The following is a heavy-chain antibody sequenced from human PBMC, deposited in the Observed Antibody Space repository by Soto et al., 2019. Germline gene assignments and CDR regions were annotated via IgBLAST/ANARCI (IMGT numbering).Heavy chain of an antibody. CDR3: AGGYCTTTICDPWFDP. J-gene: IGHJ5*02. D-gene: IGHD2-2*01. Sequence: PGESLKISCTGVGYSFTGYWIGWVRQMPGKGLEWMGIIYPGDSDTRYSPSFQGQVTISADKSITTAYLQWSSLKASDTAMYYCAGGYCTTTICDPWFDPWGQGTLVTVSS. CDR1: GYSFTGYW. CDR2: IYPGDSDT. V-gene: IGHV5-51*01.